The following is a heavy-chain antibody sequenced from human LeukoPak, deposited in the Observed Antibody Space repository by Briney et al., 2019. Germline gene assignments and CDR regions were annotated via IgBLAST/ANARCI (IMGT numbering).Heavy chain of an antibody. Sequence: PSETLSLTCAVYGGSFSGYYWSWIRQPPGKGLEWIGYIYCSGSTNYNPSLKSRVTISVDTSKNQFSLKLSSVTAADTAVYYCARVYYSNSYDYWYFDLWGRGTLVTVSS. CDR3: ARVYYSNSYDYWYFDL. J-gene: IGHJ2*01. V-gene: IGHV4-59*01. CDR1: GGSFSGYY. D-gene: IGHD6-13*01. CDR2: IYCSGST.